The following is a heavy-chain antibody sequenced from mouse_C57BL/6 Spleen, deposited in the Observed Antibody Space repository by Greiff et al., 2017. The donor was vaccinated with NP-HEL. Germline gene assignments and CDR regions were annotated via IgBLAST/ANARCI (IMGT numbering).Heavy chain of an antibody. D-gene: IGHD1-1*01. J-gene: IGHJ2*01. Sequence: VQLQQPGAELVKPGASVKMSCKASGYTFTSYWITWVKQRPGQGLEWIGDIYPGSGSTNYNEKFKSKSTLTVDTSSSTAYMQLSSLTSEDSAVYYCAIPDYYGSSDNYWGQGTTLTVSS. CDR3: AIPDYYGSSDNY. CDR2: IYPGSGST. CDR1: GYTFTSYW. V-gene: IGHV1-55*01.